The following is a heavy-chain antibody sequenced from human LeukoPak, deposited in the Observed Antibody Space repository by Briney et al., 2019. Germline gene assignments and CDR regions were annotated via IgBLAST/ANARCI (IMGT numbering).Heavy chain of an antibody. J-gene: IGHJ3*02. CDR2: ISSSSTYI. V-gene: IGHV3-21*01. CDR3: AREGKYYYDSSGYYYGDAFDI. CDR1: GFTFSSYS. D-gene: IGHD3-22*01. Sequence: PGGSLRLSCAASGFTFSSYSMNWVRQAPGKGLEWVSSISSSSTYIYHADSVKGRFTISTDTAKNSLYLQMNSLRAEDTAVYYCAREGKYYYDSSGYYYGDAFDIWGQGTMVTVSS.